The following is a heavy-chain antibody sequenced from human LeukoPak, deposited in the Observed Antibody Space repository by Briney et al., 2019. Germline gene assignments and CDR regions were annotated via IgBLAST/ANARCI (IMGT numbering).Heavy chain of an antibody. CDR2: MYYSGST. CDR3: ARTPIYGDYVFDY. J-gene: IGHJ4*02. D-gene: IGHD4-17*01. CDR1: GGYISSYY. Sequence: SETLSLTCTVSGGYISSYYWSWIRHPPGKGLEWIGYMYYSGSTNYNPSLKSRVTIAVDTSKNQFSLKLSSVTAADTAVYYCARTPIYGDYVFDYWGQGTLVTVSS. V-gene: IGHV4-59*01.